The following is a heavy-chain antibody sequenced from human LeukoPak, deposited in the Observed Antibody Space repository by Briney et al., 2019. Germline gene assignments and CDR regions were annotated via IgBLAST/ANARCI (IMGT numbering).Heavy chain of an antibody. J-gene: IGHJ4*02. D-gene: IGHD2-15*01. V-gene: IGHV3-33*08. CDR1: GFTFSSYG. Sequence: GGSLRLSCAASGFTFSSYGMHWVRQAPGKGLEWVAVIWYGGSNKYYADSVKGRFTISRDNSKNTLYLQMNSLRAEDTAVYYCATFAVVAAHVIHWGQGTLVTVSS. CDR2: IWYGGSNK. CDR3: ATFAVVAAHVIH.